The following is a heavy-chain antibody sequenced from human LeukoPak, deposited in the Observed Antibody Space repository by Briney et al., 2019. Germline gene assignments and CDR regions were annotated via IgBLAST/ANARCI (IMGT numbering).Heavy chain of an antibody. D-gene: IGHD3-16*01. CDR1: GGSISNYY. CDR3: ARGGSPDV. Sequence: SETLSHTCSVSGGSISNYYWSWIRQPAGKGLEWIGRIYPSGSTNYNPSFNPSLKSRVTMSVDTSKNQFSLKLSSVTAADTAVYYCARGGSPDVWGQGTTVTVSS. J-gene: IGHJ6*02. CDR2: IYPSGST. V-gene: IGHV4-4*07.